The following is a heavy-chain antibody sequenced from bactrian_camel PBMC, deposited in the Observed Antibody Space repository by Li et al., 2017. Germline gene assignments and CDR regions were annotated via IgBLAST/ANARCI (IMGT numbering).Heavy chain of an antibody. V-gene: IGHV3S53*01. J-gene: IGHJ4*01. CDR3: VADPSVFPVCRIGVMRTDY. CDR2: INIDGET. CDR1: GWTYKYNC. Sequence: QVQLVESGGGSVQAGGSLRLSCVASGWTYKYNCRGWFRQAPGKPREGVASINIDGETTYSDSVKGRFTVAQDADKNTLYLQMNSLKPEDSALYYCVADPSVFPVCRIGVMRTDYRGQGTQVTVS.